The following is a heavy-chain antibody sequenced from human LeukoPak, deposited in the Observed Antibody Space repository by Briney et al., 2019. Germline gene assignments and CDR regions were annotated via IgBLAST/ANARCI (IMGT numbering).Heavy chain of an antibody. Sequence: SETLSLTCSVSGGSISSGSYYWGWIRQPPGKGLEWIGSIYYSGSTYYNPSLKSRVTISIDTSKNQFSLKLSSVTAADTAVYYCARESRFLEWLFHNWFDPWGQGTLVTVSS. CDR3: ARESRFLEWLFHNWFDP. CDR1: GGSISSGSYY. D-gene: IGHD3-3*01. J-gene: IGHJ5*02. CDR2: IYYSGST. V-gene: IGHV4-39*02.